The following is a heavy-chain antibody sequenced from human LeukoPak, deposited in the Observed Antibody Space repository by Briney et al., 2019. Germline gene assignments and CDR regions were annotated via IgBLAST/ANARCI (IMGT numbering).Heavy chain of an antibody. J-gene: IGHJ4*02. CDR3: ARDRAAAGYY. CDR2: IIPIFGTA. Sequence: ASVKVPCKASGGTFSSYAISWVRQAPGQGLEWMGGIIPIFGTANYAQKFQGRVTITADESTSTAYMELSSLRSEDTAVYYCARDRAAAGYYWGQGTLVTVSS. D-gene: IGHD6-13*01. V-gene: IGHV1-69*13. CDR1: GGTFSSYA.